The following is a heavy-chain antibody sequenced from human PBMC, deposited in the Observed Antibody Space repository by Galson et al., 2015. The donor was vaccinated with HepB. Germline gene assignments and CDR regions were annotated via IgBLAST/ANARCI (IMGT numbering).Heavy chain of an antibody. CDR1: GFTFGDYA. Sequence: SLRLSCAASGFTFGDYATSWFRQAPGKGLEWVGFIRSKAYGGTTEYAASVKGRFTISRDDSKSIAYLQMNSLKTEDTAVYYCTSTIVATDAFDIWGQGTMVTVSS. J-gene: IGHJ3*02. CDR3: TSTIVATDAFDI. CDR2: IRSKAYGGTT. D-gene: IGHD5-12*01. V-gene: IGHV3-49*03.